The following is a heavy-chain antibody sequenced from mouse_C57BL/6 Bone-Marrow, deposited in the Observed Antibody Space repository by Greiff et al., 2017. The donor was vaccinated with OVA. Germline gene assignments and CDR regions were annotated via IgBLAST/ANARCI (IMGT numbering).Heavy chain of an antibody. V-gene: IGHV10-1*01. Sequence: EVQLVESGGGLVQPKGSLKLSCAASGFSFNTYAMNWVRQAPGQGLEWVARIRSKSNNYATYYADSVKDRFTISRDDSESMLYLQMNNLKTEDTAMYYCVRHGRTGTDFDYWGQGTTLTVSS. CDR1: GFSFNTYA. CDR2: IRSKSNNYAT. D-gene: IGHD4-1*01. CDR3: VRHGRTGTDFDY. J-gene: IGHJ2*01.